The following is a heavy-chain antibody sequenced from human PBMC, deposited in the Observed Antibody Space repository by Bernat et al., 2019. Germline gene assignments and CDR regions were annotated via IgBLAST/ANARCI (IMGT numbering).Heavy chain of an antibody. Sequence: QVQLVESGGGVVQPGRSLRLSCAASGITFSGHGMHWVRQPPGKGLEWVAVISHDGNHKYYADSVKGRFTISRDNSKNTLYLQMNSLRAEDTAVYYCAKGRSSSADYWGQGTLVTVSS. CDR3: AKGRSSSADY. CDR1: GITFSGHG. D-gene: IGHD6-6*01. V-gene: IGHV3-30*18. J-gene: IGHJ4*02. CDR2: ISHDGNHK.